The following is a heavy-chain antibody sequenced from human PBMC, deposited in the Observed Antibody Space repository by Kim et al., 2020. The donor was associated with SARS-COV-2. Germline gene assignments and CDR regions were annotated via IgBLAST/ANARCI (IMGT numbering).Heavy chain of an antibody. CDR3: ARDVRDYYGSGSSPFDF. Sequence: GGSLRLSCRASGFTFSSYGMHWVRQAPGKVLEWVAVIWYEGNYKYYADSVKGRLTISRDNFKNTLYLQINSLRAEDTAVYYCARDVRDYYGSGSSPFDFWGQGTLVTVSS. V-gene: IGHV3-33*01. CDR1: GFTFSSYG. CDR2: IWYEGNYK. D-gene: IGHD3-10*01. J-gene: IGHJ4*02.